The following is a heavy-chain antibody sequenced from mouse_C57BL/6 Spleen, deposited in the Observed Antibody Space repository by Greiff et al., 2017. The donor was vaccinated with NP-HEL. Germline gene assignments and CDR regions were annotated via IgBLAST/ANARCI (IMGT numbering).Heavy chain of an antibody. CDR2: ISDGGSYT. D-gene: IGHD2-5*01. J-gene: IGHJ2*01. CDR1: GFTFSSYA. V-gene: IGHV5-4*01. CDR3: ARDGIYSNYYFDY. Sequence: EVKLVESGGGLVKPGGSLKLSCAASGFTFSSYAMSWVRQTPEKRLEWVATISDGGSYTYYPDNVKGRFTISRDNAKNNLYLQMSHLKSEDTAMYYCARDGIYSNYYFDYWGQGTTLTVSS.